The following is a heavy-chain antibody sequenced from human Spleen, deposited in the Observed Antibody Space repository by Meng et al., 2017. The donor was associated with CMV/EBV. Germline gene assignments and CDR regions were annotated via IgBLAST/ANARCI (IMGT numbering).Heavy chain of an antibody. CDR2: ISTTSTYI. CDR1: GFTFSAYA. Sequence: GESLKISCAASGFTFSAYAMNWVRQAPGKGLEWVASISTTSTYIYYADSGKGRFTISRDSAQNSVYLQMNSLSAEDTGVYYCARSWDGMDVWGQGTTVTVSS. V-gene: IGHV3-21*01. CDR3: ARSWDGMDV. D-gene: IGHD6-13*01. J-gene: IGHJ6*02.